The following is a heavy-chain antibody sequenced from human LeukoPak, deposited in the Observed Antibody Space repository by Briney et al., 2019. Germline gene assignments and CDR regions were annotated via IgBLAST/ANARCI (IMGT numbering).Heavy chain of an antibody. V-gene: IGHV5-51*01. CDR1: GYSFTSYW. J-gene: IGHJ6*03. CDR2: IYPGDSDT. CDR3: ARGPRGFGELSAYYYYMDV. D-gene: IGHD3-10*01. Sequence: GESLKISCKGSGYSFTSYWIGWVRQMPGKGLEWMGIIYPGDSDTRYSPSFQGQVTISADKSISTAYLQWSSLKASDTAMYCCARGPRGFGELSAYYYYMDVWGKGTTVTVSS.